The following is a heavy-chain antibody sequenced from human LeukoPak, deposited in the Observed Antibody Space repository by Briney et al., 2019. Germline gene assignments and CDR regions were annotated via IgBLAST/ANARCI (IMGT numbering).Heavy chain of an antibody. V-gene: IGHV1-2*02. Sequence: ASVKVSCKASGYTFTGYYMHWVRQAPGQGLEWIGWINPNSGGTNYAQKFQGRVTMTRDTSISTAYMELSRLRSDDTAVYYCARDSYCSSTSCYRESYYGMDVWGQGTTVTVSS. D-gene: IGHD2-2*01. CDR2: INPNSGGT. CDR3: ARDSYCSSTSCYRESYYGMDV. J-gene: IGHJ6*02. CDR1: GYTFTGYY.